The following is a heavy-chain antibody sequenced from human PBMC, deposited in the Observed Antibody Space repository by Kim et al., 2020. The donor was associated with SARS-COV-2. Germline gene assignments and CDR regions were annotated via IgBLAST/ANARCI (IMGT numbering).Heavy chain of an antibody. CDR3: ARDHRGVGAIAFDI. J-gene: IGHJ3*02. Sequence: NPSLKSRVTISVDTSKNQFSLKLSSVTAADTAVYYCARDHRGVGAIAFDIWGQGTMVTVSS. D-gene: IGHD1-26*01. V-gene: IGHV4-31*02.